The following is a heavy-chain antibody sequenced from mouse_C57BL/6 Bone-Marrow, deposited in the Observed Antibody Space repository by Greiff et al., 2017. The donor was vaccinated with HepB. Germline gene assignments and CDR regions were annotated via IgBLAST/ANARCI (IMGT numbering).Heavy chain of an antibody. V-gene: IGHV3-6*01. Sequence: VQLKESGPGLVKPSQSLSLTCSVTGYSITSGYYWNWIRQFPGNKLEWMGYISYDGSNNYNPSLKNRISITRDTSKNQFFLKLNSVTTEDTATYYCARGALRYFDYWGQGTTLTVSS. J-gene: IGHJ2*01. CDR3: ARGALRYFDY. CDR2: ISYDGSN. CDR1: GYSITSGYY. D-gene: IGHD1-1*01.